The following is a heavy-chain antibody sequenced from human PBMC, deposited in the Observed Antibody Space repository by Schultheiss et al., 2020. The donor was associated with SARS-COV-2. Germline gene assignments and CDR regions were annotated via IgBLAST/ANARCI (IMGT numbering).Heavy chain of an antibody. D-gene: IGHD6-6*01. Sequence: GGSLRLSCAASGFTFSDYYMSWIRQAPGKGLEWVSYISSSSSYTNYADSVKGRFTISRDNAKNSLYLQMNSLRAEDTAVYYSARIRLYSSSSLFRGYYYYMDVWGKGTTVTVSS. CDR3: ARIRLYSSSSLFRGYYYYMDV. J-gene: IGHJ6*03. CDR2: ISSSSSYT. V-gene: IGHV3-11*03. CDR1: GFTFSDYY.